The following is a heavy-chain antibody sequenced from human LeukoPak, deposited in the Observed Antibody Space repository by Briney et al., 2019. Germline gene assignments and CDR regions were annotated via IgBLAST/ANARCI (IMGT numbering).Heavy chain of an antibody. D-gene: IGHD1-26*01. V-gene: IGHV3-64*01. CDR3: ARGKWELLVASSFDI. J-gene: IGHJ3*02. CDR2: ISSNGGST. Sequence: GGSLRLSCAASGFTFSSYAMHWVRQAPGKGLEYVSAISSNGGSTYYANSVKGRFTISRDNSKNTLYLQMGSLRAEDMAVYYCARGKWELLVASSFDIWGQGTMVTVSS. CDR1: GFTFSSYA.